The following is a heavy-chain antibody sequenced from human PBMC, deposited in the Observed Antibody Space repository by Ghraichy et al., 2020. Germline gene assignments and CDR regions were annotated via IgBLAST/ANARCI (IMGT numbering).Heavy chain of an antibody. CDR2: IKQDGSAQ. D-gene: IGHD4-23*01. J-gene: IGHJ5*02. CDR3: ARGGGNFDL. Sequence: GGSLRLSCAASGFTFSASWMSWVRQVPGKGLEWVANIKQDGSAQNYVDSVRGRFTISRDNAKSSLFLQMDSLRVEDTALYYCARGGGNFDLRGQGSLVTVSS. V-gene: IGHV3-7*01. CDR1: GFTFSASW.